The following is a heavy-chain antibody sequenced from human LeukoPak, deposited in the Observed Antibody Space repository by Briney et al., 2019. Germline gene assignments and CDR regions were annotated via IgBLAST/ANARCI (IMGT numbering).Heavy chain of an antibody. J-gene: IGHJ6*03. D-gene: IGHD2-8*01. CDR1: GGSFSGYY. Sequence: PSETLSLTCAVYGGSFSGYYWSWIRQPPGKGLGWIGEINHSGSTNYNPSLKSRVTISVDTSKNQFSLKLSSVTAADTAVYYCASSCTNGVCSTGYYYYMDVWGKGTTVAVSS. V-gene: IGHV4-34*01. CDR3: ASSCTNGVCSTGYYYYMDV. CDR2: INHSGST.